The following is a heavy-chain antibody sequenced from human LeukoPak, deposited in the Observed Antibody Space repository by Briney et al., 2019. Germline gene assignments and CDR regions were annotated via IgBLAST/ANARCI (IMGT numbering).Heavy chain of an antibody. CDR3: ARAGCNSSSCYVHFDY. CDR2: IKSTSTII. D-gene: IGHD2-2*01. Sequence: GGSLRLSCSASGFTFSSYGMNWVRQAPGKGLEWISYIKSTSTIIYYADSVKGRFTISRDNAKNSLYLQMNSLRADDTAVYYCARAGCNSSSCYVHFDYWGQGALVTVSS. J-gene: IGHJ4*02. CDR1: GFTFSSYG. V-gene: IGHV3-48*01.